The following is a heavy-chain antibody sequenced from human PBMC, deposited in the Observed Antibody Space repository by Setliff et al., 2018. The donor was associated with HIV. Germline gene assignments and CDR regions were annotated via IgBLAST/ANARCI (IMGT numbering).Heavy chain of an antibody. D-gene: IGHD4-17*01. CDR3: ARGPTTVTNYYYYYMDV. V-gene: IGHV3-48*01. CDR2: ISGLGGGTI. CDR1: GFTFDSYS. Sequence: GGSLRLSCATSGFTFDSYSIIWVRQAPGKGLEWVSYISGLGGGTIYYADSVKGRFTISRDNDRNSLYLQMNGLRAEDTAVYYCARGPTTVTNYYYYYMDVWGKGTTVTVS. J-gene: IGHJ6*03.